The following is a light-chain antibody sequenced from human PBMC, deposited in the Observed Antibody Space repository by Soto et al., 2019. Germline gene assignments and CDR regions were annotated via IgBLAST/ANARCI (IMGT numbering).Light chain of an antibody. Sequence: EIVMTQSPATLSVSPGERATLSCRASQSVSSNLAWYQQKPGQAPRPLIYGASTRATATPARFSGSGSGTEFTLTISSLQSEDFAVYYCQQYNNWPLTFGGGTKVEIK. CDR1: QSVSSN. J-gene: IGKJ4*01. CDR3: QQYNNWPLT. CDR2: GAS. V-gene: IGKV3-15*01.